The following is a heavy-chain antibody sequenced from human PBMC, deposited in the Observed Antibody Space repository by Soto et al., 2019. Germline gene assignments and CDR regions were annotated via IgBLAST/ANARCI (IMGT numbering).Heavy chain of an antibody. V-gene: IGHV1-3*01. CDR1: GYTFTSYA. J-gene: IGHJ4*02. Sequence: QVQLVQSGAEVKKPGASVKVSCKASGYTFTSYAMHWVRQAPGQRLEWMGWINAGNGNTKYSQKFRGRVTITRDTSASTAYMELSSMRSEATAVYYCARASGGLVRGYWGQGTLVTVSS. D-gene: IGHD6-19*01. CDR3: ARASGGLVRGY. CDR2: INAGNGNT.